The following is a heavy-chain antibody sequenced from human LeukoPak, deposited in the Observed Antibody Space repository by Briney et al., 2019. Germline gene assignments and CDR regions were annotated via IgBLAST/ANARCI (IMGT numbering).Heavy chain of an antibody. CDR2: ISAYNGNT. CDR1: GYTFTSYG. V-gene: IGHV1-18*01. J-gene: IGHJ5*02. D-gene: IGHD3-22*01. Sequence: ASVKVSRKASGYTFTSYGISWVRHAPGQGLEWMGWISAYNGNTNYAQKLQGRVTMTTDTSTSTAYMELRSLRSDDTAVYYCARKVPCLSSGYRDNWFDPWGQGTLVTVSS. CDR3: ARKVPCLSSGYRDNWFDP.